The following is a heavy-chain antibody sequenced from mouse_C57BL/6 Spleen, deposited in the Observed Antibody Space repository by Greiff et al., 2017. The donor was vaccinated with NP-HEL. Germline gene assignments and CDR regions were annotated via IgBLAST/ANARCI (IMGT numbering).Heavy chain of an antibody. CDR3: ARWVSSPHYYAMDY. Sequence: QVQLQQPGAELVRPGSSVKLSCKASGYTFTSYWMHWVKQRPIQGLEWIGNIDPSDSETHYNQKFKDKATLTVDKSSSTAYMQLSSLTSEDSAVYYCARWVSSPHYYAMDYWGQGTSVTVSS. CDR1: GYTFTSYW. D-gene: IGHD1-1*01. J-gene: IGHJ4*01. V-gene: IGHV1-52*01. CDR2: IDPSDSET.